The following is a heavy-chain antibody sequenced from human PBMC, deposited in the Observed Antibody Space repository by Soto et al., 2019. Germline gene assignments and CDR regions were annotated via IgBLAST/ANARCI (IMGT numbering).Heavy chain of an antibody. V-gene: IGHV3-30-3*01. Sequence: QVQLVESGGGVDQPGRSLRLSCVASGFTFSSYAMHWVRQAPGKGLEWVAVISYDGSNKYYADSVKGRFTISRDNSKNTLYLQMNSLRDEDTAVYYCARESIVVVVAARVDGMDVWGQGTTVTVSS. CDR1: GFTFSSYA. J-gene: IGHJ6*02. CDR2: ISYDGSNK. CDR3: ARESIVVVVAARVDGMDV. D-gene: IGHD2-15*01.